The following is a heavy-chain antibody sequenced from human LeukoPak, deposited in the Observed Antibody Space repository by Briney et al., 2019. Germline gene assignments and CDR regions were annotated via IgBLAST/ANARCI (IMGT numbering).Heavy chain of an antibody. D-gene: IGHD6-13*01. CDR3: ARGSGYSSSRGPYYYYYYYMDV. CDR2: INHSGST. J-gene: IGHJ6*03. V-gene: IGHV4-34*01. CDR1: GGSFSGYY. Sequence: SETLSLTCAVYGGSFSGYYWSWIRQPPGKGLEWIGEINHSGSTNYNPSLKSRVTISVDTSKNQFSLKLSSVTAADTAVYYCARGSGYSSSRGPYYYYYYYMDVWGKGTTVTVSS.